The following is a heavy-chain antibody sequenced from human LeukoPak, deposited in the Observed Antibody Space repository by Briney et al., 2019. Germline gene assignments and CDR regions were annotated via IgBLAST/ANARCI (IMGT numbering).Heavy chain of an antibody. J-gene: IGHJ4*02. CDR2: IYYSGST. CDR1: GGSVSSSSYY. Sequence: SETLSLTCTVSGGSVSSSSYYWSWIRQPPGKGLEWIGYIYYSGSTNYNPSLKSRVTISVDTSKNQFSLKLSSVTAADTAVYYCAREVPITMIVSWGQGTLVTVSS. V-gene: IGHV4-61*01. D-gene: IGHD3-22*01. CDR3: AREVPITMIVS.